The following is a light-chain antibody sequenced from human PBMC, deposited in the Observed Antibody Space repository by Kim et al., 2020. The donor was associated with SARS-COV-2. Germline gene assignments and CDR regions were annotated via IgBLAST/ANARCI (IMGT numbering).Light chain of an antibody. V-gene: IGKV1-39*01. CDR3: QQSYGFPFT. CDR1: QRISSN. CDR2: DAT. Sequence: DIQMTQSPPSLSASLGDRVTINCRASQRISSNLNWYQQKPGKAPKLLIYDATSLQSGVPSRFSGSGSGTDFSLTIVSLQPEDFATYYCQQSYGFPFTFGPGTKVDIK. J-gene: IGKJ3*01.